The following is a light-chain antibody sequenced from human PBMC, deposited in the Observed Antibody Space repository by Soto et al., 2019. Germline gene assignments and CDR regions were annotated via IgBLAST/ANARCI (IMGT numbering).Light chain of an antibody. CDR2: SAS. J-gene: IGKJ1*01. Sequence: EIVMTQSPATLSVSPGETATLSCRASQRVGINLAWYQQKPGQAPRLLIYSASTRASGVPSRFSGSGSGTEFTLTISSLQPDDFATYYCQQYNSYSFGQGTKVDIK. V-gene: IGKV3-15*01. CDR1: QRVGIN. CDR3: QQYNSYS.